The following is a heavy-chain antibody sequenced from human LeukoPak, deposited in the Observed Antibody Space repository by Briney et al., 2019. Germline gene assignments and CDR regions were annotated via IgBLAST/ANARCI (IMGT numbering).Heavy chain of an antibody. CDR3: ARDYYDSSASINWFDL. V-gene: IGHV4-61*02. Sequence: NPSQTLSLTCTVSGGSITSGIYYWGWIRQPAGKGLEWMGRLYTDGSTRYNPALKSRVTISVDKSKNQFSLKLSSVTAADTAVYYCARDYYDSSASINWFDLWGQGTLVTVSS. CDR2: LYTDGST. D-gene: IGHD3-22*01. CDR1: GGSITSGIYY. J-gene: IGHJ5*02.